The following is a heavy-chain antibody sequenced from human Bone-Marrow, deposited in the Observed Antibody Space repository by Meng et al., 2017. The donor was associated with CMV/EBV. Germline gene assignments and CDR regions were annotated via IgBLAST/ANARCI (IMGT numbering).Heavy chain of an antibody. D-gene: IGHD2-2*02. Sequence: ASVKVSCKASGYTFNSYGISWVRQAPGQGLEWMGWINPNSGGTNYAQKFQGRVTMTRDTSISTAYMELSRLRSDDTAVYYCARDLPAAIRTDYYYYYYGMDVWGQGTTVTVSS. CDR3: ARDLPAAIRTDYYYYYYGMDV. V-gene: IGHV1-2*02. CDR1: GYTFNSYG. J-gene: IGHJ6*02. CDR2: INPNSGGT.